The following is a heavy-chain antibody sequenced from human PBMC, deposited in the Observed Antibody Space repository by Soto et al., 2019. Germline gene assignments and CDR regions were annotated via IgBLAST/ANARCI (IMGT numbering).Heavy chain of an antibody. Sequence: QITLKESGPTPVKPTQTLTLTCSFSGFSLNTDGEGGGWVRQPPGEALEWLALIYWDDDERYSPSLRTRLTITKDPSKNPVVLIMTNMDPVDTATYYCAHSRNLITEDAQVGDFDYWGQGTLVTVSS. J-gene: IGHJ4*02. D-gene: IGHD3-10*01. V-gene: IGHV2-5*02. CDR2: IYWDDDE. CDR1: GFSLNTDGEG. CDR3: AHSRNLITEDAQVGDFDY.